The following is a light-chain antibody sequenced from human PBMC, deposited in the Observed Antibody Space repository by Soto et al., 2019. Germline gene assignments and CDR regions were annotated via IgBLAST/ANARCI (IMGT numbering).Light chain of an antibody. CDR1: SSDVGAYTF. CDR2: DVS. V-gene: IGLV2-14*03. CDR3: SSYTSSSTHV. J-gene: IGLJ1*01. Sequence: QSALTQPASVAGSPGQSITISCTGTSSDVGAYTFVSWYQQHPDKVPKLMIFDVSRRPSGVSDRFSGSKSGNTASLTISGLQPEDQADYYCSSYTSSSTHVFGNGTK.